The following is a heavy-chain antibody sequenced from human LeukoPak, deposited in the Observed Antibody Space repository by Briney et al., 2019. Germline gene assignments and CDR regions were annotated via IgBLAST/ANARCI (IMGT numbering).Heavy chain of an antibody. J-gene: IGHJ3*02. CDR1: GFTFSSFG. Sequence: GGSLRLSCAASGFTFSSFGMNWVRQAPGKGLEWGSSMRSSIYMYYPDSVKGRFIIPKDNAKNSLYLQMNRLRAEDTAVYYCARGGGSAVVPGVPDAFDIWGQGTMVTVSS. CDR2: MRSSIYM. D-gene: IGHD2-2*01. V-gene: IGHV3-21*01. CDR3: ARGGGSAVVPGVPDAFDI.